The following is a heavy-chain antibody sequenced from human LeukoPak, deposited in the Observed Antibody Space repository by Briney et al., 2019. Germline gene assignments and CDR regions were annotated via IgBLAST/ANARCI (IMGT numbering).Heavy chain of an antibody. J-gene: IGHJ3*02. Sequence: SVKVSCKASGGTFSSYTISWVRQAPGQGLEWMGRIIPILGIANYAQKFQGRVTITADKSTSTAYMELSGLRSEDTAVYYCARESPMYYYDSSGYSRMTVPHAFDIWGQGTVVTVSS. CDR3: ARESPMYYYDSSGYSRMTVPHAFDI. CDR2: IIPILGIA. CDR1: GGTFSSYT. V-gene: IGHV1-69*04. D-gene: IGHD3-22*01.